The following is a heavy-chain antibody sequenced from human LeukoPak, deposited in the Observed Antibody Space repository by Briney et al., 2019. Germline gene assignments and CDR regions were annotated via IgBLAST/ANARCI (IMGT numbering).Heavy chain of an antibody. J-gene: IGHJ4*02. CDR2: INPNIAAT. D-gene: IGHD3-3*01. CDR1: GYTFTGCY. CDR3: PLRAGLIDY. Sequence: ASVKVSCKASGYTFTGCYMNWVRQAPGQGLEWMGWINPNIAATWVTMTRDTSITTGHIEVTRLRSEVRFMQWPPLRAGLIDYWGQGTLVTVSS. V-gene: IGHV1-2*04.